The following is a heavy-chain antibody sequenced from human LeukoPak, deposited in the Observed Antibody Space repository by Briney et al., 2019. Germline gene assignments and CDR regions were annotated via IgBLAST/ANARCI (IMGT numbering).Heavy chain of an antibody. J-gene: IGHJ6*04. D-gene: IGHD3-10*01. V-gene: IGHV3-73*01. CDR1: GFTFSGSA. Sequence: GGSLRPSCAASGFTFSGSAMHWVRQASGKGLEWVGRIRSKANSYATAYAASVKGRFTISRDDSKNTAYLQMNSLKTEDTAVYYCTRHGDYYGSGSYSRDVWGKGTTVTVSS. CDR2: IRSKANSYAT. CDR3: TRHGDYYGSGSYSRDV.